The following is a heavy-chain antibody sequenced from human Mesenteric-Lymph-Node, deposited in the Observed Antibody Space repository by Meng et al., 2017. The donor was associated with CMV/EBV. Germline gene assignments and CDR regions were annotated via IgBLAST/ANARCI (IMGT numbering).Heavy chain of an antibody. J-gene: IGHJ4*02. CDR3: ARDHYDFWSGFDY. V-gene: IGHV3-7*01. D-gene: IGHD3-3*01. CDR2: TKQDGSEA. Sequence: GESLKISCGASGFAFSTFFMSWVRQAPGKGLEWVATTKQDGSEAYYVDSVKGRFTISRDNAKNSLFLQMNSLRAEDTAVYYCARDHYDFWSGFDYWGQGTLVTVSS. CDR1: GFAFSTFF.